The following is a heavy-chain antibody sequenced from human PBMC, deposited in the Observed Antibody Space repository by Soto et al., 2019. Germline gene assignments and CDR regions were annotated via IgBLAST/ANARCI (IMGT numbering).Heavy chain of an antibody. J-gene: IGHJ6*02. D-gene: IGHD1-26*01. CDR1: GFTFSGYA. CDR3: AKAPWDHYYYGMDV. Sequence: GGSLRLSCASSGFTFSGYAVSWVRQAQGKGLEWVSVISGSGATTYYADSVKGRFTISRDNSKDTLYLQMNSLRVEDTAVYYCAKAPWDHYYYGMDVWGQGATVTVSS. V-gene: IGHV3-23*01. CDR2: ISGSGATT.